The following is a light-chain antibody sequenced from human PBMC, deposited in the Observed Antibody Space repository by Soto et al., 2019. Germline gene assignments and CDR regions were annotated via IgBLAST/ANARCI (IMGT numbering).Light chain of an antibody. J-gene: IGLJ3*02. CDR3: QAYDYRLTASV. CDR1: RSNLGAGYD. CDR2: GNR. Sequence: QSVLTQPPSGSGAPGQRVTRSCTGNRSNLGAGYDVHWYQQLPGAAPKLVIFGNRNRPSGVPERFSGSKSGTSAALAINGLQAEDEAHYYCQAYDYRLTASVFGGGTKLTVL. V-gene: IGLV1-40*01.